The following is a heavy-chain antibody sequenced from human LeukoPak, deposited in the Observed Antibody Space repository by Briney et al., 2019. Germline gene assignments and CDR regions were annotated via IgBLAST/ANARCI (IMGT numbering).Heavy chain of an antibody. Sequence: KPGGSLRLSCAASGFTFSSYIMNWVRQAPGKGLEWVSSISSSSSSIYYADSLKGRFTVSRDNAKNSLYLQMNSLRAEDTAVYYCASSFYASGVRGGFDMWGQGTMVTVSS. D-gene: IGHD3-10*01. CDR2: ISSSSSSI. CDR1: GFTFSSYI. V-gene: IGHV3-21*01. J-gene: IGHJ3*02. CDR3: ASSFYASGVRGGFDM.